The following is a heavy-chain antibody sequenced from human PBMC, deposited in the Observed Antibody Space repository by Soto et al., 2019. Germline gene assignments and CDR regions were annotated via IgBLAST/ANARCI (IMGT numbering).Heavy chain of an antibody. J-gene: IGHJ4*02. CDR3: AKDPGHYSSSWSLKSYFDY. CDR2: ISGSGGST. V-gene: IGHV3-23*01. D-gene: IGHD6-13*01. Sequence: PGGSLRLSCASSGFTFSSYAISWVRQAPGKGLEWVSAISGSGGSTYYADSVKGRFTISRDNSKNTLYLQMNSLRAEDTAVYYCAKDPGHYSSSWSLKSYFDYWGQGTLVTVSS. CDR1: GFTFSSYA.